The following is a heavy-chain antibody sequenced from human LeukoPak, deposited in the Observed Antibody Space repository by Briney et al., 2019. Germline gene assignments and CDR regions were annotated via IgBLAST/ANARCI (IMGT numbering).Heavy chain of an antibody. J-gene: IGHJ4*02. CDR1: GFTFGDYY. Sequence: GGSLRLSCTASGFTFGDYYMTWLRQAPGKGLEWLSYIGGTGSAIYYADSVKGRFTISRDNAKKSLFLQLNSLRAEDTAIYYWSRKVLTTGFNYWGPGTLVTLSS. D-gene: IGHD4-11*01. CDR2: IGGTGSAI. V-gene: IGHV3-11*04. CDR3: SRKVLTTGFNY.